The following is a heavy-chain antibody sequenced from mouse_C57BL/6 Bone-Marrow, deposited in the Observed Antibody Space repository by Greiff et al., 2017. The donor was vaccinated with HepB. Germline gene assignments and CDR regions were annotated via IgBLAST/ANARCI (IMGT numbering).Heavy chain of an antibody. J-gene: IGHJ1*03. CDR1: GYTFTSYW. D-gene: IGHD2-5*01. V-gene: IGHV1-69*01. CDR3: ARESNSWGYFDV. CDR2: IDPSDSYT. Sequence: QVQLQQPGAELVMPGASVKLSCKASGYTFTSYWMHWVKQRPGQGLEWIGEIDPSDSYTNYNQKFKGKSTLTVDKSSSTAYMQLSSLTSEYSAVYYCARESNSWGYFDVGGTGTTVTVSA.